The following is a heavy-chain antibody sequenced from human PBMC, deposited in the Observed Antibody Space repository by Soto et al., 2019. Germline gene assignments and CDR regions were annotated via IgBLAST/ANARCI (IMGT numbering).Heavy chain of an antibody. V-gene: IGHV4-31*03. CDR2: IYYSGST. CDR3: ARELVDTAMVTNYGMDV. Sequence: PSETLSLTCTVSGGSISSGGYYWSWIRQHPGKGLEWIGYIYYSGSTYYNPSLKSRVTISVDTSKNQFSLKLSSVTAADTAVYYCARELVDTAMVTNYGMDVWGQGTTVTVSS. CDR1: GGSISSGGYY. D-gene: IGHD5-18*01. J-gene: IGHJ6*02.